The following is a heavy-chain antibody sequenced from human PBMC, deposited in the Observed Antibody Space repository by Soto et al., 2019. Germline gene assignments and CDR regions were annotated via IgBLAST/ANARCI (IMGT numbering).Heavy chain of an antibody. D-gene: IGHD5-18*01. Sequence: GGSLRLSCAASGFNFSSYGMHWVRQAPGKGLEWVALISYDGTNKYYADSVKGRFTISRDNFKNTLYLQMNSLRAEDTAVYYCAKERFGHLWLEDYGMDVWGQGTTVTVSS. CDR2: ISYDGTNK. J-gene: IGHJ6*02. V-gene: IGHV3-30*18. CDR3: AKERFGHLWLEDYGMDV. CDR1: GFNFSSYG.